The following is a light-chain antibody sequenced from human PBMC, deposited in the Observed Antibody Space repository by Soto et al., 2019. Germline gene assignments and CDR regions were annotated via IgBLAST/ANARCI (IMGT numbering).Light chain of an antibody. J-gene: IGLJ2*01. CDR3: AAWDDSMSGHVA. CDR2: RNN. Sequence: QPVLTQPPSASGTPGQRVTISCSGSSSNIGNTYVYWYQQLPGTAPKLLIYRNNQRPSGVPDRFSGSKSGTSASLAISGLRSEDEADYYCAAWDDSMSGHVAFGGGTKVTVL. V-gene: IGLV1-47*01. CDR1: SSNIGNTY.